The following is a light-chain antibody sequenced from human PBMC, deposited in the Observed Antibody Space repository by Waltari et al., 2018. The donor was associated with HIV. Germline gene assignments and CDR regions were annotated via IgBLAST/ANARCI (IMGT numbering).Light chain of an antibody. CDR3: SSNAGSNICI. CDR1: SSDVGGYNY. V-gene: IGLV2-8*01. CDR2: EVT. Sequence: QSALTQPPSASGSPGQSVTISCTVTSSDVGGYNYVSWYQQHPGKAPKLMIYEVTKRPSGVPDRFSGSKSGNTASLTVSGLQPEDEADYYCSSNAGSNICIFGGGTKLTVL. J-gene: IGLJ2*01.